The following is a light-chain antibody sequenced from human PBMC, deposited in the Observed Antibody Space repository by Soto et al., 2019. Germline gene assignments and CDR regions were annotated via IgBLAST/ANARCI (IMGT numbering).Light chain of an antibody. Sequence: QSVLTQPASVSGSPGQSITISCTGSGSGLVNYNLVSWYQQTPGQAPRLVIYESTKRPSGVSDRFSGSKSGNTASLTISGLQAEDEADYYCCSCVSGSPFDVLFGGGTQLTVL. CDR2: EST. J-gene: IGLJ7*01. CDR3: CSCVSGSPFDVL. V-gene: IGLV2-23*01. CDR1: GSGLVNYNL.